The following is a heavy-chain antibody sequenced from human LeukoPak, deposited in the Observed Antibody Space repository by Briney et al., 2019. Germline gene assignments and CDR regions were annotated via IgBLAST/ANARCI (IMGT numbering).Heavy chain of an antibody. D-gene: IGHD3-22*01. CDR2: IYPDDSDT. V-gene: IGHV5-51*01. CDR1: GYAFASYW. CDR3: ARFEVNHEDSSSFYYFDH. Sequence: GESLKISSRVSGYAFASYWIGWVRQVPGKGLEWMGIIYPDDSDTKYSPSFQGQVAFSADKSVNTAYLQWSSLKASDSAMYYCARFEVNHEDSSSFYYFDHWGQGTLVTVSS. J-gene: IGHJ4*02.